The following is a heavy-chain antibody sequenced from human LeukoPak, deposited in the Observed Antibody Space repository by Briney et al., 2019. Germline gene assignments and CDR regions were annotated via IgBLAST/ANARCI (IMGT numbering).Heavy chain of an antibody. Sequence: PGGSLRLSCAASGFTFSDYYINWIRQAPGKGLEWVAYISNSGTTIYYADSVKGRFTISRDNAKNSLFLQMNSLRAEDTAVYYCARGDYYYDSSGYYLVFNYWGQGTLVTVSS. D-gene: IGHD3-22*01. J-gene: IGHJ4*02. CDR1: GFTFSDYY. V-gene: IGHV3-11*01. CDR3: ARGDYYYDSSGYYLVFNY. CDR2: ISNSGTTI.